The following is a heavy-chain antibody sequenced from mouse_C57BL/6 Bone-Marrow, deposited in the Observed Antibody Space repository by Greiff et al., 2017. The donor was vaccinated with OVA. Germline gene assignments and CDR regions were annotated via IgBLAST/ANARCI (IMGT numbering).Heavy chain of an antibody. CDR1: GYTFTSYG. CDR3: ARRGGNSLDV. J-gene: IGHJ1*03. CDR2: IYPRSGNT. V-gene: IGHV1-81*01. Sequence: VQLQESGAELARPGASVKLSCKASGYTFTSYGISWVKQRTGQGLEWIGEIYPRSGNTYYNEKFKGKATLTADKSSSTAYMELRSLTSEDSAVYFCARRGGNSLDVWGTGTTVTVSS.